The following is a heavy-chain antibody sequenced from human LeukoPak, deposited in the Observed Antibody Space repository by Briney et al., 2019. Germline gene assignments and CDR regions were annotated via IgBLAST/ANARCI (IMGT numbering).Heavy chain of an antibody. J-gene: IGHJ4*02. D-gene: IGHD5-18*01. CDR1: GGSISSYY. CDR3: ARIGGIQLWPAVDY. Sequence: SETLSLTCTVSGGSISSYYWSWIRQPPGKGLEWIGYIYYSGSTNYNPSLKSRVTISVDTSKNQFSLKLSSVTAADTVVYYCARIGGIQLWPAVDYWGQGTLVTVSS. V-gene: IGHV4-59*01. CDR2: IYYSGST.